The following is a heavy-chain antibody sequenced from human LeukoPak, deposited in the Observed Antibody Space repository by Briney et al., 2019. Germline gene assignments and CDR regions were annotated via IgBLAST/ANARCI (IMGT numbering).Heavy chain of an antibody. CDR2: MNPNSGNT. V-gene: IGHV1-8*03. D-gene: IGHD3-10*01. J-gene: IGHJ4*02. CDR1: GYTFTSYG. Sequence: ASVKVSCKASGYTFTSYGISWVRQAPGQGLEWMGWMNPNSGNTGYAQKFQGRVTITRNTSISTAYMELSSLRSEDTAVYYCARAPPHFGEFDYWGQGTLVTVSS. CDR3: ARAPPHFGEFDY.